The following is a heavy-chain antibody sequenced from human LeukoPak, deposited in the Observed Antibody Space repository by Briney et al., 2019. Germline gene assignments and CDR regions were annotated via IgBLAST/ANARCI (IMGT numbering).Heavy chain of an antibody. V-gene: IGHV4-34*01. CDR1: GGSFSGYY. D-gene: IGHD6-19*01. J-gene: IGHJ4*02. CDR3: ARDAPGRAVAGNDY. Sequence: PSETLSLTCAVYGGSFSGYYWSWIRQPPGKGLEWIGEINHSGSTNYNPSLKSRVTISVDTSKNQFSLKLSSVTAADTAVYYCARDAPGRAVAGNDYCGQGTLVTVSS. CDR2: INHSGST.